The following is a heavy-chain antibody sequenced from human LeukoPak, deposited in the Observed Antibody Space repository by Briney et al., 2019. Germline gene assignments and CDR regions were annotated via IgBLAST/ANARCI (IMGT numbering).Heavy chain of an antibody. Sequence: GGSLRLSCAASGXTFSSYEMNWVRQAPGKGLEWVSYISSSGSTIFYADSVKGRFTISRDNAKNSLYLQMNSLRAEDTAVYYCARLYSSSSGLRASDYWGQGTLVTVSS. J-gene: IGHJ4*02. V-gene: IGHV3-48*03. D-gene: IGHD6-6*01. CDR2: ISSSGSTI. CDR3: ARLYSSSSGLRASDY. CDR1: GXTFSSYE.